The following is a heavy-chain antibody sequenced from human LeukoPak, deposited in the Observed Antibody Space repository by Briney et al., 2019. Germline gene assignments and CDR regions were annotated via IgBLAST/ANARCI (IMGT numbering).Heavy chain of an antibody. Sequence: GGSLRLSCAASGFTFSSYWMSWVRQAPGKGLEWVASLKEDVSARNLVDSVKGRFTISTDNAKNSLYLQMNSLRVEDTAVYYCAKEDMVRGVIQWGQGTLVTVSS. CDR3: AKEDMVRGVIQ. V-gene: IGHV3-7*01. CDR2: LKEDVSAR. J-gene: IGHJ4*02. D-gene: IGHD3-10*01. CDR1: GFTFSSYW.